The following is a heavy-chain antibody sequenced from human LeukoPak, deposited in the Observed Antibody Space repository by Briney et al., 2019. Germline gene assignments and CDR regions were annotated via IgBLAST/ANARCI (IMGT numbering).Heavy chain of an antibody. J-gene: IGHJ4*02. Sequence: GGSLRLSCAASGFTFSSYAMNWVRQAPGKGLEWVSAISGSGGSTYYADSVKGRFAISRDNSKNRLYLQMNSLRAEDTAVYYCTKDLRFGVLIISVTSPFDYWGQGTLVTVSS. D-gene: IGHD3-3*01. CDR1: GFTFSSYA. V-gene: IGHV3-23*01. CDR2: ISGSGGST. CDR3: TKDLRFGVLIISVTSPFDY.